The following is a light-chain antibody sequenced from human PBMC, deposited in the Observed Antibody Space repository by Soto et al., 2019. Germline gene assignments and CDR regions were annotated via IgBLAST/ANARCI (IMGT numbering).Light chain of an antibody. CDR3: MQAVQTPWT. CDR1: QTISSW. J-gene: IGKJ1*01. CDR2: LGS. V-gene: IGKV1-5*03. Sequence: DIQITQSPSTLSGSVGDRVTITCRASQTISSWLAWYQQKPGKAPKLLIYLGSNRASGVPDRFSGSGSGTDFTLKISRVEAEDVGVYYCMQAVQTPWTFGQGTKVDIK.